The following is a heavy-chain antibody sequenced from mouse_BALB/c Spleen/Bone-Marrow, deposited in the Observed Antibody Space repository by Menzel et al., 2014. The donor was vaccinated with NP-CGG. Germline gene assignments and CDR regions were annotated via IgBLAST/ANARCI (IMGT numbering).Heavy chain of an antibody. CDR3: TRKPVYYGYDYAMDY. CDR1: GFSLTSYG. J-gene: IGHJ4*01. Sequence: VMLVESGPGLVQPSQSLSITCTVSGFSLTSYGVHWVRQSPGNGLEWLGVIWSGGSTDYNAAFISRLSISKDNSKNQVFFKMNSLQPNDTAIYYCTRKPVYYGYDYAMDYRAQGTSVTVSS. D-gene: IGHD2-2*01. CDR2: IWSGGST. V-gene: IGHV2-2*02.